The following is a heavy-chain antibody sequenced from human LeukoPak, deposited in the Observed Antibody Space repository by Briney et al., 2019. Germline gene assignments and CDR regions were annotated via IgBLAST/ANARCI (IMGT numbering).Heavy chain of an antibody. CDR1: GGTFSSYA. V-gene: IGHV1-69*05. J-gene: IGHJ4*02. D-gene: IGHD1-26*01. CDR2: IIPIFGTA. CDR3: ARAGGGATPFDY. Sequence: SVKVSCKASGGTFSSYAISWVRQAPGQGLEWMGGIIPIFGTANYAQKFQGGVTITTDESTSTAYMELSSLRSEDTAVYYCARAGGGATPFDYWGQGTLVTVSS.